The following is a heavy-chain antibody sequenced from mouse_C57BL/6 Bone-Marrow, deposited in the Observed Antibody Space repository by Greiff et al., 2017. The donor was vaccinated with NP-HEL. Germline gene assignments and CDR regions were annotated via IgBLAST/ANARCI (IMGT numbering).Heavy chain of an antibody. V-gene: IGHV1-22*01. J-gene: IGHJ3*01. CDR3: ARDGYYYGSSYGFAY. Sequence: VQLQQSGPELVKPGASVKMSCKASGYTFTDYNMHWVKQSHGKSLEWIGYINPNNGGTSYNQKFKGKATLTVNKSSSTAYMELRSLTSEDSAVYYCARDGYYYGSSYGFAYWGQGTLVTVSA. CDR1: GYTFTDYN. D-gene: IGHD1-1*01. CDR2: INPNNGGT.